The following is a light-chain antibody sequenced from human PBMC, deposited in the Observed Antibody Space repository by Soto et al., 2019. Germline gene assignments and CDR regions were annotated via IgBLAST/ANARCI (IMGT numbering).Light chain of an antibody. CDR3: QQRSNWPST. J-gene: IGKJ4*01. CDR2: HTS. Sequence: EIVLTQSPATLASSPGERATLSSRASQTVNSRLAWYQHKPGQAPRLLIYHTSNRATGIPARFSGSGSGTDFTLTISSLEPEDFAVYYCQQRSNWPSTFGGGTKVDIK. V-gene: IGKV3-11*01. CDR1: QTVNSR.